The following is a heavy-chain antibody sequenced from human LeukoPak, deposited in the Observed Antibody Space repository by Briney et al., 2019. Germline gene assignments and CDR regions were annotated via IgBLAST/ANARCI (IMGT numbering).Heavy chain of an antibody. J-gene: IGHJ4*02. CDR2: INPSGGST. CDR3: ARGYYVWGSYRSTFDY. D-gene: IGHD3-16*02. V-gene: IGHV1-46*01. CDR1: GYTFTSYY. Sequence: AASVKVSCKASGYTFTSYYMHWVRQAPGQGLEWMGLINPSGGSTSYAQKFQGRVTMTRDTSTSTVYMELSSLRSEDTAVYYCARGYYVWGSYRSTFDYWGQGTLVTVSS.